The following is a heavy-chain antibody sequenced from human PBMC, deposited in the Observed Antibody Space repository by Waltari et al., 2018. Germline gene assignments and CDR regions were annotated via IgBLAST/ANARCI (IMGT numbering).Heavy chain of an antibody. CDR3: ARDLSTGTHDY. J-gene: IGHJ4*02. Sequence: EVQLVESGGGLVKPGGSLRLSCSASGFTFSSYSMNWTRQAPGKGLEWVSSISSSSSYIYYADSVKGRFTISRDNAKNSLYLQMNSLRAEDTAVYYCARDLSTGTHDYWGQGTLVTVSS. V-gene: IGHV3-21*01. CDR2: ISSSSSYI. D-gene: IGHD1-1*01. CDR1: GFTFSSYS.